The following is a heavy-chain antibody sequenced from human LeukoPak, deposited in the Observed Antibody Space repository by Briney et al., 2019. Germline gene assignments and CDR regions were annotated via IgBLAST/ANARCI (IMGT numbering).Heavy chain of an antibody. D-gene: IGHD5-18*01. V-gene: IGHV1-2*02. Sequence: ASVKVSCKASGYTFTGYYMHWVRQAPGQGLEWMGWINPNSGGTNYAQKFQGRVTMTRDTSISTAYMELSRLRSDDTAVYYCARETWIQLWLRSGNFDYWGQGTLVTVSS. J-gene: IGHJ4*02. CDR1: GYTFTGYY. CDR3: ARETWIQLWLRSGNFDY. CDR2: INPNSGGT.